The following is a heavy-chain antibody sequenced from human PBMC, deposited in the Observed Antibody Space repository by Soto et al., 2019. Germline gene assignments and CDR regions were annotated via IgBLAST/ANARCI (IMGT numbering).Heavy chain of an antibody. D-gene: IGHD2-8*01. CDR2: ISYDGSNK. CDR3: AKDMYPVFWYFDL. Sequence: GGSLRLSCAASGFTFSSYGMHWVRQAPGKGLEWVAVISYDGSNKYYADSVKGRFTISRDNSKNTLYLQMNSLRAEDTALYYCAKDMYPVFWYFDLWGRGTLVTVSS. CDR1: GFTFSSYG. J-gene: IGHJ2*01. V-gene: IGHV3-30*18.